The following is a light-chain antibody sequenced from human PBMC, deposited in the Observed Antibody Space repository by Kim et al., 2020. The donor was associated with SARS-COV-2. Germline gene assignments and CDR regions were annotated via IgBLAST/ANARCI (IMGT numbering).Light chain of an antibody. J-gene: IGLJ2*01. CDR3: GTWDSSLSAGGV. CDR2: DNN. CDR1: SSNIGNNY. V-gene: IGLV1-51*01. Sequence: QSVLTQPPSVSAAPAQKVTISCSGSSSNIGNNYVSWYQQLPGTAPKLLIYDNNKRPSGIPDRFSGSKSGTSATLGITGLQTGDEADYYCGTWDSSLSAGGVFGGGTQLTVL.